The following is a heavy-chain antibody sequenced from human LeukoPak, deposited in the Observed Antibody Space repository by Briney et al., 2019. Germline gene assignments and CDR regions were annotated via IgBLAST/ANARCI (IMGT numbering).Heavy chain of an antibody. CDR1: GYTFTSYA. D-gene: IGHD1-1*01. CDR2: IHAGTGNT. Sequence: GASVKVPCKASGYTFTSYAVHWVRQAPGQRLEWMGWIHAGTGNTKYSQKSQGRVTITRDTSASTVYMELSRLRPEDTAVYYCARDITTGTTRFDPWGQGTLVTVSS. CDR3: ARDITTGTTRFDP. V-gene: IGHV1-3*01. J-gene: IGHJ5*02.